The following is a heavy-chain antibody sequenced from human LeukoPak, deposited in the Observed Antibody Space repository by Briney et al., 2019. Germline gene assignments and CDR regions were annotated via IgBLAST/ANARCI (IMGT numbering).Heavy chain of an antibody. J-gene: IGHJ4*02. CDR3: SKVRGVLHY. CDR1: GFTFTSYA. CDR2: ISGSSAST. V-gene: IGHV3-23*01. Sequence: GGSLRLSCAASGFTFTSYAMRWVRQAPGKRLECVSTISGSSASTYYADSVKGRFTISRYNSMNTLYLQMNGLRAEDAAVYYCSKVRGVLHYWGQGTLVTVAS. D-gene: IGHD3-10*01.